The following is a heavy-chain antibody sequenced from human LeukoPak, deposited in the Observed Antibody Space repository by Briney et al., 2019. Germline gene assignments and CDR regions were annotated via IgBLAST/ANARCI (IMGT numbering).Heavy chain of an antibody. CDR1: GYTFTGYC. J-gene: IGHJ6*02. V-gene: IGHV1-2*04. CDR3: ARDSSEQWLVRGTYYYYYGMDV. CDR2: INPNSGGT. Sequence: ASVKVSCKASGYTFTGYCMHWVRQAPGQGLEWMGWINPNSGGTNYAQKFQGWVTMTRDTSISTAYMELSRLRSDDTAVYYCARDSSEQWLVRGTYYYYYGMDVWGQGTTVTVSS. D-gene: IGHD6-19*01.